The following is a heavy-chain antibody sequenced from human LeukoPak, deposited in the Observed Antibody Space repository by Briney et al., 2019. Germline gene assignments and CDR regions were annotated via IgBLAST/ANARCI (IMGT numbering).Heavy chain of an antibody. D-gene: IGHD5-18*01. CDR3: AGRLVDTAMVTYYYYYMDV. J-gene: IGHJ6*03. CDR1: GGTFGSYA. Sequence: SVKVSCKASGGTFGSYAISWVRQAPGQGLEWMGGIIPIFGTANSAQTFQGRVTITADKSTSTAYMELSSLRSEDTAVYYCAGRLVDTAMVTYYYYYMDVWGKGTTVTVSS. CDR2: IIPIFGTA. V-gene: IGHV1-69*06.